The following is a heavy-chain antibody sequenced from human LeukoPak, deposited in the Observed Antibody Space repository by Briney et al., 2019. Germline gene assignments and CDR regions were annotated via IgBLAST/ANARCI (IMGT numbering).Heavy chain of an antibody. D-gene: IGHD2-21*02. CDR1: GYSFTSYW. CDR2: IPPADSDT. V-gene: IGHV5-51*01. Sequence: GESLKISCMGSGYSFTSYWIAWVRQMPGKGLEWMGFIPPADSDTRYSPSFQGQVTISADKSINTAYLQWSSLKASDTAMYYCARPAYCGSDCLAVWGQGTLVTVSS. J-gene: IGHJ4*02. CDR3: ARPAYCGSDCLAV.